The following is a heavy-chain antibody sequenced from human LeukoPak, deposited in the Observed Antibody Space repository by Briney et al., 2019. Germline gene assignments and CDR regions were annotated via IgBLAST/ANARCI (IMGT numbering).Heavy chain of an antibody. V-gene: IGHV4-59*08. CDR1: GGSISSYY. Sequence: SETLSLTCTVSGGSISSYYWSCIRQPPGKGREWIGYIYYSGSTNYNPSLTSRVTISVDTSKNQFSLKLSSVTAADTAVYYCARHTPDSSGYYPHWFDPWGQGTLVTVSS. CDR2: IYYSGST. J-gene: IGHJ5*02. D-gene: IGHD3-22*01. CDR3: ARHTPDSSGYYPHWFDP.